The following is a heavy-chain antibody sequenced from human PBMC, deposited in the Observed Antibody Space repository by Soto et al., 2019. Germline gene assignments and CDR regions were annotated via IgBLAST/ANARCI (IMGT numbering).Heavy chain of an antibody. CDR1: RFTFSDFA. J-gene: IGHJ5*01. Sequence: DVQLLDSGGGLVQPGGSLTLSCAASRFTFSDFAMSWVRQAPGKGLEWVSSIGGGGTDTYYADSVKGRFTISRDNSKNTLYLQMDSLRDEETAVYYCAKDAVPYNGKWDWFDSWGQGTLVTVSS. CDR2: IGGGGTDT. V-gene: IGHV3-23*01. CDR3: AKDAVPYNGKWDWFDS. D-gene: IGHD1-26*01.